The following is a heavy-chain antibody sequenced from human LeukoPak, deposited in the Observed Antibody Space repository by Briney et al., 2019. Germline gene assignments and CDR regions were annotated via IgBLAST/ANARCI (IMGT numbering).Heavy chain of an antibody. Sequence: RASVKVSCKASGYTFTSYGISWVRQAPGQGLEWVGWISAYNGNTNYAQKLQGRVTMTTDTSTSTAYMELRSLRPDDTAVDSRARDALRDGDSGDYWGQGTLVTVSS. CDR2: ISAYNGNT. V-gene: IGHV1-18*01. J-gene: IGHJ4*02. CDR3: ARDALRDGDSGDY. D-gene: IGHD4-17*01. CDR1: GYTFTSYG.